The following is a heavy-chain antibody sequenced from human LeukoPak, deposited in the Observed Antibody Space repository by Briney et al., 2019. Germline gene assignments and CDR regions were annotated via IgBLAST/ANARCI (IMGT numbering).Heavy chain of an antibody. CDR3: ARNTQSITIFGVVPYFDY. CDR2: IIWNGGST. J-gene: IGHJ4*02. V-gene: IGHV3-20*01. Sequence: GGSLRLSCAASGFTFDDYGMSWVRQAPGKGLEWVSGIIWNGGSTGYADSVKGRFTISRDNAKNSLYLQMNSLRAEDTALYHCARNTQSITIFGVVPYFDYWGQGTLVTVSS. CDR1: GFTFDDYG. D-gene: IGHD3-3*01.